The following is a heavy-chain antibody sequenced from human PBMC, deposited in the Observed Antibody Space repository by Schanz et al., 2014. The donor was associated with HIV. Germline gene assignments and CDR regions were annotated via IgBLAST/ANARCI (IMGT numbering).Heavy chain of an antibody. Sequence: QVQLVESGGGVVQPGRSLRLSCAASGFTFSTYALHWVRQAPGKGLEWVALISYDGNDKYYADSVKGRFTISRDNSKNTLYLQMNNLKTEDTAVYYCASRYCSGGKCYSLDYWGQGTLVTVSS. D-gene: IGHD2-15*01. CDR2: ISYDGNDK. J-gene: IGHJ4*02. CDR3: ASRYCSGGKCYSLDY. CDR1: GFTFSTYA. V-gene: IGHV3-30*03.